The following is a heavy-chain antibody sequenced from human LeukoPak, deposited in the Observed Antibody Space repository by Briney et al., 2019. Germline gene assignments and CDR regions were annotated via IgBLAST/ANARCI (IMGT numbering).Heavy chain of an antibody. CDR2: ISWNSGNL. Sequence: GVSLRLYCAGAGFTFDDYGMHWDRQAPGQGLEWVSGISWNSGNLGYTYYVKGRFTISRDNAKNSLYLQMNSLRSAVTAVYYCARVATAAFDIWGQGTMVTVSS. CDR1: GFTFDDYG. V-gene: IGHV3-9*01. J-gene: IGHJ3*02. D-gene: IGHD1-1*01. CDR3: ARVATAAFDI.